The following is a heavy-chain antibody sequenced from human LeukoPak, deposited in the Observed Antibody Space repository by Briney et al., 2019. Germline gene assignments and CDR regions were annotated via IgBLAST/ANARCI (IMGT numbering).Heavy chain of an antibody. D-gene: IGHD1-26*01. J-gene: IGHJ5*02. CDR1: GYTFTGYH. CDR2: INPNSGGT. V-gene: IGHV1-2*02. CDR3: ARLIPQKWELPGKWFDP. Sequence: ASVKVSCKASGYTFTGYHMHWVRQAPGQGLKWMGWINPNSGGTNYAQKFQGRVTMTTDTSTSTASMELRSLRSDDTAVYYCARLIPQKWELPGKWFDPWGQGTLVTVSS.